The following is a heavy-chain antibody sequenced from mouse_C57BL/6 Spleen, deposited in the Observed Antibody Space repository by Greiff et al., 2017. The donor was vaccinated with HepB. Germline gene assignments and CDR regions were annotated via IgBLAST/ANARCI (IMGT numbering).Heavy chain of an antibody. CDR1: GYTFTDYY. D-gene: IGHD1-1*01. CDR3: ARVYGSSAY. CDR2: INPYNGGT. Sequence: VQLKESGPVLVKPGASVKMSCKASGYTFTDYYMNWVKQSHGKSLEWIGVINPYNGGTSYNQKFTGKATLTVDKSSSTAYLELNSLTSEDSAVYYCARVYGSSAYWGQGTLVTVAA. V-gene: IGHV1-19*01. J-gene: IGHJ3*01.